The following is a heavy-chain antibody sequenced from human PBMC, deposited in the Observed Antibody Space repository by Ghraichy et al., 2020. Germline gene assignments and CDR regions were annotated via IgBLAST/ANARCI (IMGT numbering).Heavy chain of an antibody. Sequence: SGPTLVKPTQTLTLTCTFSGFSLSTSGMCVSWIRQPPGKALEWLALIDWDDDKYYSTSLKTRLTISKDTSKNQVVLTMTNMDPVDTATYYCARHGNYYGSGTPPDYWGQGTLVTVSS. D-gene: IGHD3-10*01. CDR1: GFSLSTSGMC. V-gene: IGHV2-70*01. CDR2: IDWDDDK. CDR3: ARHGNYYGSGTPPDY. J-gene: IGHJ4*02.